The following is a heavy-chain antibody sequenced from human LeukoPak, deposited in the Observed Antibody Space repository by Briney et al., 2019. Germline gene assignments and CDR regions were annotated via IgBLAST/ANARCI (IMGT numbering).Heavy chain of an antibody. J-gene: IGHJ4*02. D-gene: IGHD3-3*01. Sequence: SETLSLTCTVSGGSIISYYWSWIRQPPGKGLEWIGYIYYSGSTNYNPSLKSRVTISVDTSKNQFSLKLSSVTAADTAVYYCARHGVYDNFDYWGQGTLVTVSS. CDR1: GGSIISYY. CDR2: IYYSGST. CDR3: ARHGVYDNFDY. V-gene: IGHV4-59*08.